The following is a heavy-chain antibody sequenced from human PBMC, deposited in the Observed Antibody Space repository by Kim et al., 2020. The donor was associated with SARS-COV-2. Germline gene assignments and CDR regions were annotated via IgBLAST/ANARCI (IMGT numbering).Heavy chain of an antibody. Sequence: GGSLRLSCAASGFTFSNYAMTWVRQAPGKGLEWVSVISDSGGSTYYADSVKGRFTISRDNSKNTLYLQMNSLRAEDTAVYYCATHNSDILTPLDSWGQGTLVTVSS. CDR2: ISDSGGST. CDR3: ATHNSDILTPLDS. V-gene: IGHV3-23*01. D-gene: IGHD3-9*01. J-gene: IGHJ4*02. CDR1: GFTFSNYA.